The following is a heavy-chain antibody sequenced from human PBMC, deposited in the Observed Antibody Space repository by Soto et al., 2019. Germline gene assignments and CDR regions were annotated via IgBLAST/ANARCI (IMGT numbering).Heavy chain of an antibody. D-gene: IGHD2-21*01. J-gene: IGHJ4*02. CDR2: IYYSGNT. CDR3: ARVPGLAPDY. V-gene: IGHV4-59*01. CDR1: GGSMSNYY. Sequence: SETLSLTCTVSGGSMSNYYWSWIRQPPGKGLEWIGCIYYSGNTNYNPSLKSRVTMSVDTSKNQFSLKLTSVTAADTAVYYCARVPGLAPDYWGQGTLVTVSS.